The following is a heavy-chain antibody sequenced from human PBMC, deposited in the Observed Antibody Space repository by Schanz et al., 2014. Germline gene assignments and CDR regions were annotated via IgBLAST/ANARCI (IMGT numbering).Heavy chain of an antibody. D-gene: IGHD3-10*01. CDR3: ARGIITMVRGGDVGAFDI. CDR2: ISYDGSSK. Sequence: VQLVESGGGLVQPGRSLRLSCATSGLNFDYYGMHWVRQAPGKGLEWVALISYDGSSKNHADSVQGRFTISRDNSKNALYLQMDSLRAEDTAVYYCARGIITMVRGGDVGAFDIWGQGTMVTVSS. V-gene: IGHV3-33*01. J-gene: IGHJ3*02. CDR1: GLNFDYYG.